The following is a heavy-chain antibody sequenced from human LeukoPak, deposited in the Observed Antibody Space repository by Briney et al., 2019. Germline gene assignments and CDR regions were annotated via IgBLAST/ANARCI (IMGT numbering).Heavy chain of an antibody. V-gene: IGHV3-23*01. CDR2: ISGSGGST. Sequence: GGSLRLSCAASGFTFSSYGMSWVRQAPGKGLEWVSAISGSGGSTYYADSVKGRFTISRDNAKNSLYLQMNSLRAEDTALYYCAGQGIAAAGADYYYYMDVWGKGTTVTVSS. CDR3: AGQGIAAAGADYYYYMDV. D-gene: IGHD6-13*01. J-gene: IGHJ6*03. CDR1: GFTFSSYG.